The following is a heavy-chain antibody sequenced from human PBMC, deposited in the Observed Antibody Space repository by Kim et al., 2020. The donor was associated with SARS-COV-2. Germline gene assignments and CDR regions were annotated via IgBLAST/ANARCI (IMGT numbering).Heavy chain of an antibody. CDR1: GFTFNTYS. CDR2: ISSSSRTI. D-gene: IGHD5-12*01. Sequence: GGSLRLSCAASGFTFNTYSMHWVRQAPGKGLEWVSDISSSSRTIYYADSVKGRFTISRDNAKNSLYLQMNSLRDEDTAVYYCAREQSGNDYLGGFDYWGQGTRVTVSS. J-gene: IGHJ4*02. V-gene: IGHV3-48*02. CDR3: AREQSGNDYLGGFDY.